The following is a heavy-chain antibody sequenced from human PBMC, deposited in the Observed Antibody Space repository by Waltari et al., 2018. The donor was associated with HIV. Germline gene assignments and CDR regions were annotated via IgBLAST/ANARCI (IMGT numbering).Heavy chain of an antibody. CDR2: VLHDGKTQ. V-gene: IGHV3-30*04. Sequence: QVQLVESGGGVVQPGTSLRLSCATSGFSFGWYAIHWVRQAPGGGVEWVAVVLHDGKTQYYVGSVRGRFTVSRDNSKNNVFLQMTDLRPEDSAICYCVRDLACLISLPSTKGLDDWGQGTTVIVS. D-gene: IGHD3-16*01. CDR1: GFSFGWYA. CDR3: VRDLACLISLPSTKGLDD. J-gene: IGHJ6*02.